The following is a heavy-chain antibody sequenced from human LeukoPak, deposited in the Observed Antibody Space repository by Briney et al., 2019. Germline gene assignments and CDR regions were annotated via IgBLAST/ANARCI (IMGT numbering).Heavy chain of an antibody. V-gene: IGHV4-34*01. CDR1: GGSFSGYY. J-gene: IGHJ6*03. D-gene: IGHD2-2*01. CDR3: ARVGYCSSTRNYYYYYYMDV. CDR2: INHSGST. Sequence: SETLSLTCAVYGGSFSGYYWSWIRQPPGKGLEWIGEINHSGSTNYNPSLKSRVTISVDTSKNQFSLKLGSVTAADTAVYYCARVGYCSSTRNYYYYYYMDVWGKGTTVTVSS.